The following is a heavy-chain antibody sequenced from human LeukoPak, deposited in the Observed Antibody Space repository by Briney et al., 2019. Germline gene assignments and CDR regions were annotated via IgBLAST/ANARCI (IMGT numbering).Heavy chain of an antibody. CDR1: GFTFSSCA. CDR2: ISGSGVST. V-gene: IGHV3-23*01. D-gene: IGHD2-2*01. Sequence: GGSLRLSCAASGFTFSSCAMSWVRQAPGKGLEWVSAISGSGVSTYYADSVKGRFTISRDNSKNTLYLQMNSLRAEDTAVYYCARDRLPAYCSSTSCKRAFLNAFDIWGQGTMVTVSS. CDR3: ARDRLPAYCSSTSCKRAFLNAFDI. J-gene: IGHJ3*02.